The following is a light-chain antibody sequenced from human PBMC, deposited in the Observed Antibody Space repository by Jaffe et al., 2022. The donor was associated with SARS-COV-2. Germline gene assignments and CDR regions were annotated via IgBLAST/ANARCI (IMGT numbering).Light chain of an antibody. V-gene: IGKV2-28*01. Sequence: DIVMTQSPLSLPVTPGKPASISCRSSQSLLQSNGYNYLDWYLQKPGQSPQLLIYLGSNRAPGVPDRFSVSASGTESTLQISRVEADDVGVYYCMLGLQTRTSGGGTKVEIK. CDR1: QSLLQSNGYNY. CDR2: LGS. CDR3: MLGLQTRT. J-gene: IGKJ4*01.